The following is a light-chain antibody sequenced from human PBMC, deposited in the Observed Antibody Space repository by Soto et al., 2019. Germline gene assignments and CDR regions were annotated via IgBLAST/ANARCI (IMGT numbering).Light chain of an antibody. CDR3: QQSYRSPYT. V-gene: IGKV1-39*01. J-gene: IGKJ2*01. CDR2: GAS. CDR1: QTINIY. Sequence: IPLTQSPSSLSASVGDRVTVTCRASQTINIYLNWYQQKPGKAPTLLIYGASSLQSGVPSRFSGGGSRTDFTLTISSLQTEDLATYYCQQSYRSPYTFGQGTKLEI.